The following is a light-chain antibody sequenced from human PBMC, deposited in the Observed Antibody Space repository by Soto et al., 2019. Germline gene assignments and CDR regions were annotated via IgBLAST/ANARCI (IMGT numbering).Light chain of an antibody. V-gene: IGKV2-28*01. J-gene: IGKJ2*01. Sequence: DIVMTQSPLSLPVTPGEPASISCRSSQSLLHGNGYNYLDWYLQKPGQSPQLLIYLGSNRASGVPNRLSGSGSCTDFTLKISRLEGEDVGVYYCMQTLQTPYTFGQGTKLEIK. CDR1: QSLLHGNGYNY. CDR3: MQTLQTPYT. CDR2: LGS.